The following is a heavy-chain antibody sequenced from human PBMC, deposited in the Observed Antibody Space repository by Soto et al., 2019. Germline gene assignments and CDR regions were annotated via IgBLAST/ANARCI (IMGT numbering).Heavy chain of an antibody. CDR3: ARHIAVSGTRGFDH. CDR2: IFHTGSA. J-gene: IGHJ4*02. Sequence: QVQLQESGPGLMKPSGTLSLTCAVSGGSITSNWWSWVRQPPGKGLEWIAEIFHTGSANYNPSLMCRLTISMDKSRNHLSLNLNSVTAADTAVYYCARHIAVSGTRGFDHWGQGTLVTVSS. V-gene: IGHV4-4*02. D-gene: IGHD2-21*01. CDR1: GGSITSNW.